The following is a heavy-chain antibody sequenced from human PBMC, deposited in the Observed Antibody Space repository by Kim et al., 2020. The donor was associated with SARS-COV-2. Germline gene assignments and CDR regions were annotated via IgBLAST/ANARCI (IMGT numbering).Heavy chain of an antibody. CDR2: INHSGST. CDR1: GGSFSGYY. Sequence: SETLSLTCAVYGGSFSGYYWSWIRQPPGKGLEWIGEINHSGSTNYNPSLKSRVTISVDTSKNQFSLKLSSVTAADTAVYYCARAGPRSSWRVSHYYDSSGYYFPYWGQGTLVTVSS. CDR3: ARAGPRSSWRVSHYYDSSGYYFPY. V-gene: IGHV4-34*01. J-gene: IGHJ4*02. D-gene: IGHD3-22*01.